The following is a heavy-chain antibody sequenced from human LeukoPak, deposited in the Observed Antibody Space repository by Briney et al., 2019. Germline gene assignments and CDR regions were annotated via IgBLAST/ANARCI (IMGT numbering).Heavy chain of an antibody. Sequence: PGRSLRLSCAASGFSLSTYAMHWVRQAPGKGLEWVAVTSYDGSNEYYADSVKGRFTISRDNAKNTLYLQMNSLRAEDAAVYYCARATRSLAGAVYYYYGMDVWGQGTTVTVSS. D-gene: IGHD3-10*01. J-gene: IGHJ6*02. CDR1: GFSLSTYA. CDR3: ARATRSLAGAVYYYYGMDV. CDR2: TSYDGSNE. V-gene: IGHV3-30-3*01.